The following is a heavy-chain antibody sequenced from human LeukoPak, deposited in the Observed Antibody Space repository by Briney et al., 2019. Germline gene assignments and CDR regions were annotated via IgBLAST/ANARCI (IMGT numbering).Heavy chain of an antibody. D-gene: IGHD2-15*01. CDR3: ARGGGNFDS. CDR1: GFTFSGFW. V-gene: IGHV3-7*01. Sequence: GGSLRLSCAASGFTFSGFWMSWIRQVPGKGLEWVANIKQDGSDKYYVDSVKGRFIISRDNAKNSLYLQMNSLRAEDTAVYYCARGGGNFDSWGQGTLVTVSS. CDR2: IKQDGSDK. J-gene: IGHJ4*02.